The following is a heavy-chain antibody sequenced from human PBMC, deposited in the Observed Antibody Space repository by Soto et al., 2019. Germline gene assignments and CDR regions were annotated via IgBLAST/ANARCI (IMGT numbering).Heavy chain of an antibody. CDR2: IFDSGST. V-gene: IGHV4-30-4*01. CDR1: GGSISGGVHS. J-gene: IGHJ2*01. Sequence: QVQLQESGPGLVKPSETLSLTCTVSGGSISGGVHSWSWIRQPPGKGLEWIGHIFDSGSTYYNPALKGRLTISVDTSKNQFALRLSSVTAADTAGYYCAREIMPLTNDWYFDLWGRGTLVTVSS. CDR3: AREIMPLTNDWYFDL. D-gene: IGHD2-8*01.